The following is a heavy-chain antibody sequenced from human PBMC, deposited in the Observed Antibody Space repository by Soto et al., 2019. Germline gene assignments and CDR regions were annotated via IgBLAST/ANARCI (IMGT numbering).Heavy chain of an antibody. CDR1: GGTFSSYT. D-gene: IGHD2-15*01. Sequence: QVQLVQSGAEVKKPGSSVKVSCKASGGTFSSYTISWVRQAPGQGLEGMGRIIPILGIANYAQKFQGRVTITADKSTSTAYMELSSLRSEDTAVYYCARGGVVAATRAFDIWGQGTMVTVSS. V-gene: IGHV1-69*02. CDR3: ARGGVVAATRAFDI. CDR2: IIPILGIA. J-gene: IGHJ3*02.